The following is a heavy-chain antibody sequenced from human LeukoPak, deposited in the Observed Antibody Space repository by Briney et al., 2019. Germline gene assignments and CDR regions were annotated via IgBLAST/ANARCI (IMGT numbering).Heavy chain of an antibody. J-gene: IGHJ4*02. CDR2: ISYDGSNK. CDR3: ANSADY. Sequence: GGSLRLSCAASGFTFSSYGMHWVRQAPGKGLEWVAVISYDGSNKYYADSVKGRFTISRDNSKNTLYLQMNSLSAEDTAVYYCANSADYWGQGTLVTVSS. CDR1: GFTFSSYG. V-gene: IGHV3-30*18.